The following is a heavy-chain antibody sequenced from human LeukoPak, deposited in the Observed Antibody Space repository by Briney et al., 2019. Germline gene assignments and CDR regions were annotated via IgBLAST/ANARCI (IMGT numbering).Heavy chain of an antibody. CDR2: ISYDGSNK. V-gene: IGHV3-30-3*01. J-gene: IGHJ4*02. Sequence: GGSLRLSCAASGFTFSSYAMHWVRQAPGKGLEWVAVISYDGSNKYYADSVKGRFTISRDNSKNTLYLQMSSLRAEDTAEYYCAKGSSSNCYTGLDYWGQGTLVTVSS. CDR3: AKGSSSNCYTGLDY. CDR1: GFTFSSYA. D-gene: IGHD2-2*02.